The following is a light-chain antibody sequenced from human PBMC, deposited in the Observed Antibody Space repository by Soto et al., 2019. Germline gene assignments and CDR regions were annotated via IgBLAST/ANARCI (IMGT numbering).Light chain of an antibody. CDR1: QSVSSW. CDR2: KAS. J-gene: IGKJ2*01. Sequence: DIQMTQSPSTLSASVGDRVTITCRASQSVSSWLAWYQQKPGRAPKLLISKASTLESGVPSRFSGSESGTEFPLTISSLQPDDVASYYCKQYNSHSSFGQGTKLEIK. V-gene: IGKV1-5*03. CDR3: KQYNSHSS.